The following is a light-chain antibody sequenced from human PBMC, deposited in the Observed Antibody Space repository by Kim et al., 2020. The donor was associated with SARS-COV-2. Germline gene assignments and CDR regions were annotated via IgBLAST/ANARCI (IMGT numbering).Light chain of an antibody. CDR3: QAWDSSEVV. Sequence: VSPGQTASITCSGDKLGDKYACWYQQKPGRSPVLVIYQDSKRPSGIPERFSGSNSGNTATLTISGTQAMDEADYYCQAWDSSEVVFGGGTQLTVL. CDR1: KLGDKY. V-gene: IGLV3-1*01. J-gene: IGLJ2*01. CDR2: QDS.